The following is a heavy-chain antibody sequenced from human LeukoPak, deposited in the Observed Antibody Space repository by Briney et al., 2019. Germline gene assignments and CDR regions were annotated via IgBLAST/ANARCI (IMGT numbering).Heavy chain of an antibody. J-gene: IGHJ6*02. V-gene: IGHV3-21*01. CDR2: ISSSSSDI. Sequence: PGGSLRLSCTASGFTFSSYTMNWVRQAPGKGLEWVSLISSSSSDIYYADSVKGRFTISRDNANNSLYLQMSSLRADDTAVYYCARVYYGGSLDVWGQGTTVTVSS. CDR3: ARVYYGGSLDV. D-gene: IGHD4-23*01. CDR1: GFTFSSYT.